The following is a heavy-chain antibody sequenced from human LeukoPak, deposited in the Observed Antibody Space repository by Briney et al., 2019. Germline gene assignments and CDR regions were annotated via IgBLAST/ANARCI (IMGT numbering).Heavy chain of an antibody. CDR2: IYPGDSQI. CDR1: GYSVTSLW. Sequence: EEPLKISCKGYGYSVTSLWIGWVRQTQEKGLEWMGIIYPGDSQIKYSSSFQGQVTISVDKSISTAYLQWSSLKASDTAIYYCARHVASSTWSTFDYWGQGTPVTVSS. D-gene: IGHD6-13*01. V-gene: IGHV5-51*01. J-gene: IGHJ4*02. CDR3: ARHVASSTWSTFDY.